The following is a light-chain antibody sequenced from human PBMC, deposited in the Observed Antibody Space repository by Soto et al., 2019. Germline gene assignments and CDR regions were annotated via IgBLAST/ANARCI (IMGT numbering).Light chain of an antibody. V-gene: IGKV3-20*01. J-gene: IGKJ1*01. Sequence: IVLTQSPGTLSLSPGERATLSCRASQSVINSYLAWYQQKPGQAPRLLMYDASNRATGIPDRFSGSGSGTDFTLTISRLEPEDFAVYYCQQYGSSTWTFGQGTKVEIK. CDR2: DAS. CDR3: QQYGSSTWT. CDR1: QSVINSY.